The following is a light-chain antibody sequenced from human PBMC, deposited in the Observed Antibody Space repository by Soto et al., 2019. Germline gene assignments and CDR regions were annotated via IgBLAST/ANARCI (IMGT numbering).Light chain of an antibody. Sequence: EMVMTQSPATLSVSPGESATLSCRASQSVSNNLTWYQQKAGQPPRLLIYGAYTRATGVPGRYSGRGSGTEFTLTISSLQSEDFAVYFCQQYNDWWTFGQGTKVDIK. CDR3: QQYNDWWT. J-gene: IGKJ1*01. V-gene: IGKV3-15*01. CDR1: QSVSNN. CDR2: GAY.